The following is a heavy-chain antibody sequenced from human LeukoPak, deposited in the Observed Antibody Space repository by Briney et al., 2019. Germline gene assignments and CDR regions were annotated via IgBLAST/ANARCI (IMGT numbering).Heavy chain of an antibody. V-gene: IGHV4-39*01. J-gene: IGHJ4*02. CDR3: ARRAYGTGFDY. D-gene: IGHD3/OR15-3a*01. Sequence: SETLFLTCTVSGGSISSSPYWWSWIRQPPGKGLEWIGTIYFSGSTFYHPSLEGRVSISADRSKNQFSLKLASVTAADTAVYYCARRAYGTGFDYWGQGTVVTVSS. CDR2: IYFSGST. CDR1: GGSISSSPYW.